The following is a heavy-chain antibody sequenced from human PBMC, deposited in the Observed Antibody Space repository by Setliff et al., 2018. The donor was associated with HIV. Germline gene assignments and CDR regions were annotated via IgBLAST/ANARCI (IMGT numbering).Heavy chain of an antibody. CDR2: IYYSGSA. V-gene: IGHV4-39*07. CDR1: RDSIRNGAYY. CDR3: ARTLSTMVKTDGYYDYYYMDV. J-gene: IGHJ6*03. Sequence: SETLSLTCTVSRDSIRNGAYYWGWIRQPPGKGLEWIGSIYYSGSAYYNPSFKSRVTLSVDTSENQFSLRLNSVTAADTAVYYCARTLSTMVKTDGYYDYYYMDVWGKGTTVTVSS. D-gene: IGHD3-10*01.